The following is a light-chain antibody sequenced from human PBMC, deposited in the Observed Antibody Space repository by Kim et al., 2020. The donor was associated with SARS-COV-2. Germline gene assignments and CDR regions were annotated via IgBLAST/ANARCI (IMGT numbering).Light chain of an antibody. CDR3: AAWDASLNGWL. J-gene: IGLJ3*02. Sequence: ELTQPPSASGTPGQRVTISCSGSSSNIGSNTVDWYQHLPGTAPKLPIYTNNQRPSGVPDRFSGSKSGTTASLAISGLQSEDEADYYCAAWDASLNGWLFGGGTQLTVL. V-gene: IGLV1-44*01. CDR2: TNN. CDR1: SSNIGSNT.